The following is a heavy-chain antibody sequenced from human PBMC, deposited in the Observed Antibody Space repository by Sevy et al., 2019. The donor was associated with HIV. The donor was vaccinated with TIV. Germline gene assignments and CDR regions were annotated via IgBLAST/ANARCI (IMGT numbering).Heavy chain of an antibody. V-gene: IGHV3-48*02. CDR3: AREAYYYDSREENWFDP. Sequence: GGSLRLSCKVPGFTFSVYTMHWVRQAPGKGLEWVSSISRTTTTYYADSVRGRFTISRDNAKNSLYLEMNSLRDDDTAVYYCAREAYYYDSREENWFDPWGQGTLVTVSS. CDR2: ISRTTTT. J-gene: IGHJ5*02. CDR1: GFTFSVYT. D-gene: IGHD3-22*01.